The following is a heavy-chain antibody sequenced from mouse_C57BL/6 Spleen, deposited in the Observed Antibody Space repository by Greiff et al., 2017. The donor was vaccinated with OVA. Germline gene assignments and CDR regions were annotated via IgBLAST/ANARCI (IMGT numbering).Heavy chain of an antibody. J-gene: IGHJ2*01. CDR2: SDPEDGDT. D-gene: IGHD1-1*01. V-gene: IGHV14-1*01. CDR1: GFNIKEQY. Sequence: LQESGGELLGAGGSVKVSCTASGFNIKEQYMDWVKQRPEQGLEWIGRSDPEDGDTEYAPKFPGKATMTADTSSNTAYLQLSSLTSEDTAVYYCTTGFTTVVDYWGQGTTLTVSS. CDR3: TTGFTTVVDY.